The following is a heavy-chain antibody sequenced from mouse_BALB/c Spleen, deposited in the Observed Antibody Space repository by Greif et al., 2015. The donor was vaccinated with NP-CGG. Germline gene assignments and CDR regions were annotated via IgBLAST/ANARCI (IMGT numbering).Heavy chain of an antibody. CDR2: IYPGSGNT. V-gene: IGHV1-84*02. D-gene: IGHD4-1*01. Sequence: LMESGPELVKPGASVKISCKASGYTFTDYYINWVKQKPGQGLEWIGWIYPGSGNTKYNEKFKGKATLTVDTSSSTAYMQLSSLTSEDTDVHFCARRTGTEAMDYWGQGTSVTVSS. CDR1: GYTFTDYY. CDR3: ARRTGTEAMDY. J-gene: IGHJ4*01.